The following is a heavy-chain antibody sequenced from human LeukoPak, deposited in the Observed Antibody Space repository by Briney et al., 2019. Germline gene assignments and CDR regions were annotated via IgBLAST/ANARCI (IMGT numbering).Heavy chain of an antibody. CDR2: ISNDGRNT. J-gene: IGHJ4*02. V-gene: IGHV3-30*18. CDR3: ANQCGGGCSFDY. D-gene: IGHD2-15*01. CDR1: GFTFSSYG. Sequence: GSLRLSCAASGFTFSSYGMHWVRQAPGKGLEWVAFISNDGRNTYYADSVKGRFTISRDNSKNMLYLQINSLRAGDTALYYCANQCGGGCSFDYWGQGTLVTVSS.